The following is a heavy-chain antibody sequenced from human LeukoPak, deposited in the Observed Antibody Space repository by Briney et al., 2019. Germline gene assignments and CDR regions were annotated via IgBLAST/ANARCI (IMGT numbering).Heavy chain of an antibody. D-gene: IGHD2-15*01. J-gene: IGHJ6*03. V-gene: IGHV1-69*13. Sequence: ASVKVSCKASGGTFSSYDISWVRQAPGQGLEWMGGIIPIFGTANYAQKFQGRVTITADESTSTAYMELSSLRSEDTAVYYCARDLRMGYYYMDVWGKGTTVTVSS. CDR3: ARDLRMGYYYMDV. CDR2: IIPIFGTA. CDR1: GGTFSSYD.